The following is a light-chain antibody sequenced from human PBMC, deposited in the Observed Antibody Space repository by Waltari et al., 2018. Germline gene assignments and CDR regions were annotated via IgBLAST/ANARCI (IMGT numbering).Light chain of an antibody. Sequence: DIVMTQSPDSLPVSLGERATINCKSSLSILHSSENKNQLGWYQQKSGQSPKLLIYGASTREAGVPDGFSGSGSGTDFTLTINSLQTEDVAVYYWQEYYSTPFTFGPGAKVDIK. CDR3: QEYYSTPFT. J-gene: IGKJ3*01. CDR1: LSILHSSENKNQ. CDR2: GAS. V-gene: IGKV4-1*01.